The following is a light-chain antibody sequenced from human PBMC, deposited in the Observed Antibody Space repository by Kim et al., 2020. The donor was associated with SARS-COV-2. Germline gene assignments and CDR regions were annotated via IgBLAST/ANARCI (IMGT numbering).Light chain of an antibody. CDR2: AAS. J-gene: IGKJ3*01. V-gene: IGKV1-39*01. CDR1: QTITIF. CDR3: QQSYGTPRT. Sequence: DIQMTQSPSSLSASVGDRVTITCRASQTITIFLNRYQQKPGKAPNLLISAASHLQSGVPSRFSGSGSGTDFTLTITNLQPEDFATYYCQQSYGTPRTFGPGTKVDIK.